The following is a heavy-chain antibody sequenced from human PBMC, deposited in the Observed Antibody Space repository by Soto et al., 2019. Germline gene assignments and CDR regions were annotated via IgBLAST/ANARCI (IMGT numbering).Heavy chain of an antibody. CDR3: ARAGTTYSYYYGMDV. J-gene: IGHJ6*02. Sequence: GSLRLSCAASGFTFSSYWMHWVRQAPGKGLVWVSRINSDGSSTSYADSVKGRFTISRDNAKNTLYLQMNSLRAEDTAVYYCARAGTTYSYYYGMDVWGQGTTVTVS. CDR1: GFTFSSYW. V-gene: IGHV3-74*01. CDR2: INSDGSST. D-gene: IGHD1-1*01.